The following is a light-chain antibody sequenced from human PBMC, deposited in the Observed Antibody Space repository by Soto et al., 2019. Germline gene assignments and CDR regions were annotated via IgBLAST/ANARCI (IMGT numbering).Light chain of an antibody. J-gene: IGKJ4*01. V-gene: IGKV3-15*01. CDR3: QQYNNWPPRNT. CDR1: QSVSSN. CDR2: GAS. Sequence: EIVMTQSPATLSVSPGERATLSCRASQSVSSNLAWSQQKPGQAPRLLIYGASTRATGIPARFSGSGSGTEFTLTISSLQSEDFAVYYCQQYNNWPPRNTFGGGTKVEIK.